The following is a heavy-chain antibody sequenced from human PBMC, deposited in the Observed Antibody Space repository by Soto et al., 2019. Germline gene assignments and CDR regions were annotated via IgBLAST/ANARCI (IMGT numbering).Heavy chain of an antibody. CDR1: GGSISSYY. D-gene: IGHD6-6*01. J-gene: IGHJ3*02. CDR2: IYTTGST. Sequence: PSETLSLTCTVSGGSISSYYWSWVRQPAGKGLEWIGRIYTTGSTNYNPSLKSRVTMSVDTSKNQFSLNLSSVTAADAAIYYCAREYSSSSGRTLDIWGHGTMVTVSS. V-gene: IGHV4-4*07. CDR3: AREYSSSSGRTLDI.